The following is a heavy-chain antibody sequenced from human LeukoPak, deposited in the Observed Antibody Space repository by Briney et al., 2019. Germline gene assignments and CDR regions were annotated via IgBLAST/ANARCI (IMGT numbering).Heavy chain of an antibody. V-gene: IGHV3-66*01. CDR3: AKGDDRFAFDI. CDR2: IYSGGST. CDR1: GFTVSSNY. J-gene: IGHJ3*02. Sequence: GGSLRLSCAASGFTVSSNYMSWVRQAPGKGLEWVSVIYSGGSTYYADSVKGRFTISRDNSKNTLYLQMNSLRAEDTAVYYCAKGDDRFAFDIWGQGTMVTVSS. D-gene: IGHD3-22*01.